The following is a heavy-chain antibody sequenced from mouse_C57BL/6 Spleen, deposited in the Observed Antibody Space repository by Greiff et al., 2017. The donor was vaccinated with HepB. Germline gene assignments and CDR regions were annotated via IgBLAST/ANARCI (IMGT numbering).Heavy chain of an antibody. CDR1: GYTFTEYT. D-gene: IGHD2-5*01. CDR2: FYPGSGSI. Sequence: LEESGAELVKPGASVKLSCKASGYTFTEYTIHWVKQRSGQGLEWIGWFYPGSGSIKYNEKFKDKATLTADKSSSTVYMELSRLTSEDSAVYFCARHEAGYYSNPAWFAYWGQGTLVTVSA. CDR3: ARHEAGYYSNPAWFAY. J-gene: IGHJ3*01. V-gene: IGHV1-62-2*01.